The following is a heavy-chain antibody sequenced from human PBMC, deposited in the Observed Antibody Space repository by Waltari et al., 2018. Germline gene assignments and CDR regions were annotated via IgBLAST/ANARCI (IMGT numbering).Heavy chain of an antibody. V-gene: IGHV4-59*08. D-gene: IGHD2-15*01. J-gene: IGHJ4*02. CDR1: GGSISGKY. CDR3: ASKNPRDCSGGRCFYF. CDR2: IYFRGSN. Sequence: QVQLQESGPGLVRPSETLSLTCTVSGGSISGKYWSWVRQPPGKGLEWIGYIYFRGSNKDNPSLKSRLTISVDTSKNLFSLKLNSVTSADTAGYYCASKNPRDCSGGRCFYFWGQGTLVTVSS.